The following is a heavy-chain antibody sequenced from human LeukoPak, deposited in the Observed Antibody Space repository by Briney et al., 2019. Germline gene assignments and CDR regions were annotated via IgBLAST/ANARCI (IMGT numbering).Heavy chain of an antibody. V-gene: IGHV1-69*05. J-gene: IGHJ4*02. Sequence: SVKVSCKASGGTFSSYAISWVRQAPGQGLEWMGGIIPIFGTANYAQKFQGRITITTDESTSTAYMELSSLRSEDTAVYYCARTMVRGVIVGFDYWGQGTLVTVSS. CDR3: ARTMVRGVIVGFDY. D-gene: IGHD3-10*01. CDR1: GGTFSSYA. CDR2: IIPIFGTA.